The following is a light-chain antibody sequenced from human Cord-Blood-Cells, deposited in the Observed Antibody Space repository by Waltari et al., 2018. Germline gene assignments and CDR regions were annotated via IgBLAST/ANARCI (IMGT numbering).Light chain of an antibody. Sequence: DIQITQSPSSLSASVGDRVTITCRESQSISSYLNWYQQKPGKAPKLLIYAASSLQSGVPSRFSGSGSGTDFTLTISSLQPEDFATYYCQQSYSTPFTFGPGTKVDIK. J-gene: IGKJ3*01. CDR1: QSISSY. V-gene: IGKV1-39*01. CDR3: QQSYSTPFT. CDR2: AAS.